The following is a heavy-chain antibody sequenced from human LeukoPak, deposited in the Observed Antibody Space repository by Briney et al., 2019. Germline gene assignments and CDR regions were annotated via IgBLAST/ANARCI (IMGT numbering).Heavy chain of an antibody. CDR1: GFTFSSYS. D-gene: IGHD6-19*01. Sequence: GGSLRLSCAASGFTFSSYSMNWVRQAPGKGLEWVSYISSSSSTIYYADSVKGRFTISRDNAKNSLYLQMNSLRAEDTAVYYCARAPYSAGYSSGSFYFDYWGQGTLVTVSS. CDR2: ISSSSSTI. V-gene: IGHV3-48*01. J-gene: IGHJ4*02. CDR3: ARAPYSAGYSSGSFYFDY.